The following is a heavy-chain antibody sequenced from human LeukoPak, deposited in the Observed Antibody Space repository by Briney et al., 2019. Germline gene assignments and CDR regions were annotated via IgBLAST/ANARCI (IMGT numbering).Heavy chain of an antibody. J-gene: IGHJ4*02. V-gene: IGHV3-66*01. Sequence: GGSLRLSCAASGFAVSRNYMSWVRQAPGKGLECVSVIYSGGNTYYTDSVKGRFTISRDNSKNTLYLQMNSLRAEDTAVYYCARKTDSGGQGDYWGPGTLVTVSS. D-gene: IGHD3-22*01. CDR2: IYSGGNT. CDR1: GFAVSRNY. CDR3: ARKTDSGGQGDY.